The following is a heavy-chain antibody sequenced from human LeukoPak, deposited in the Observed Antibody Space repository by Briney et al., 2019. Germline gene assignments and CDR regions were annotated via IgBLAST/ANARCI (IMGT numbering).Heavy chain of an antibody. CDR2: IYTSGST. CDR1: GGSISSGSYY. D-gene: IGHD6-13*01. Sequence: SQTLSLTCTVSGGSISSGSYYWSWIRQPAGKGLEWIGRIYTSGSTNYNPSLKSRVTISVDTSKNQFSLKLSSVTAADTAVYYCAKSRGSSWYNFDYWGQGTLVTVSA. V-gene: IGHV4-61*02. CDR3: AKSRGSSWYNFDY. J-gene: IGHJ4*02.